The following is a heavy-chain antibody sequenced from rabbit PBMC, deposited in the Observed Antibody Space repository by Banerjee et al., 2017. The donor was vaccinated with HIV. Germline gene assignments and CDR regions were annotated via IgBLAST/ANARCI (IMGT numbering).Heavy chain of an antibody. CDR3: ARDLAGVIGWNFNL. D-gene: IGHD4-1*01. J-gene: IGHJ4*01. CDR2: IYRDYDST. V-gene: IGHV1S40*01. Sequence: QSLEESGGDLVKPGASLTLTCAASGFTISSSWWICWVRQAPGKGLEWIGCIYRDYDSTWYANWAKGRFTISKTSSTTVTLQMTSLTAADTATYFCARDLAGVIGWNFNLWGQGTLVTVS. CDR1: GFTISSSWW.